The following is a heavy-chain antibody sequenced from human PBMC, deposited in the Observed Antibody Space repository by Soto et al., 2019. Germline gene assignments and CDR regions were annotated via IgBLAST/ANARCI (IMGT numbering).Heavy chain of an antibody. D-gene: IGHD3-3*01. J-gene: IGHJ4*02. CDR3: ARDLPSEYDFWSGYLTGFDY. CDR2: IKQDGSEK. V-gene: IGHV3-7*01. CDR1: GFTFSSYW. Sequence: GGFLRLSCAASGFTFSSYWMSWVRQAPGKGLEWVANIKQDGSEKYYVDSVKGRFTISRDNAKNSLYLQMNSLRAEDTAVYYCARDLPSEYDFWSGYLTGFDYWGQGTRVTVSS.